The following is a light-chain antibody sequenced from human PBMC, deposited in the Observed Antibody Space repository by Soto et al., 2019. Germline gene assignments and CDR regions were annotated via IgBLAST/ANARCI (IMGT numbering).Light chain of an antibody. V-gene: IGKV3-15*01. CDR1: QSVYSN. Sequence: EIVMTQSPVTLSVSPGEGVTLSCRASQSVYSNLAWYQHKPGQAPRLLIYDASARATDIPARFSGSGSGTDFTLTVSRLQSEDFAVYYCQQYTNWPLTFGGGTKVEIK. J-gene: IGKJ4*01. CDR3: QQYTNWPLT. CDR2: DAS.